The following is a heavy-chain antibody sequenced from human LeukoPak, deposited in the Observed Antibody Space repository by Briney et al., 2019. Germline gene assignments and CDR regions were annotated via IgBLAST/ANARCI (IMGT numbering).Heavy chain of an antibody. CDR2: VSGSGGST. V-gene: IGHV3-23*01. Sequence: GGSLRLSCAAPGFAFITYAMSWVRQAPGKGLEWISTVSGSGGSTYYADSVKGRFTISRDDSKNTLNLQMNSLRAEDTAVYYCAKDRGYDAFDIWGQGTMVTVAS. D-gene: IGHD6-25*01. CDR3: AKDRGYDAFDI. J-gene: IGHJ3*02. CDR1: GFAFITYA.